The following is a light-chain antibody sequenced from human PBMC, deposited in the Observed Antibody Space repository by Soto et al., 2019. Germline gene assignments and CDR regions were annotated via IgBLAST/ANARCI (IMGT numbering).Light chain of an antibody. CDR3: QQYSSSPAT. CDR1: QSVRSSH. J-gene: IGKJ1*01. Sequence: EIVLTQSPGTLSLSPGERATLSCRANQSVRSSHLAWYQQKPGQAPRLLIYGASSRATGIPDRFSGSGSGTDFTLTISRLEPEDFAVYSCQQYSSSPATFGQGTKVEI. CDR2: GAS. V-gene: IGKV3-20*01.